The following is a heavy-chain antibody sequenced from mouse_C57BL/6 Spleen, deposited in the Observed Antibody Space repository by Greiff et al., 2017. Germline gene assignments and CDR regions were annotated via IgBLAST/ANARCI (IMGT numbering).Heavy chain of an antibody. J-gene: IGHJ3*01. Sequence: QVQLQQPGAELARPGASVKLSCKASGYTFTSYGISWVKQRTGQGLEWIGEIYPRSGNTYYNEKFKGKATLTADKSSSTAYMVLRSLTSEDSAVYFCAQIYYDYDAWFAYWGQGTLVTVSA. CDR2: IYPRSGNT. CDR1: GYTFTSYG. CDR3: AQIYYDYDAWFAY. V-gene: IGHV1-81*01. D-gene: IGHD2-4*01.